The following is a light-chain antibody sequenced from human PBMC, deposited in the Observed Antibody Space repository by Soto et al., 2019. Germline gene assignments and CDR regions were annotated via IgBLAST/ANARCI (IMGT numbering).Light chain of an antibody. CDR2: EVS. CDR3: NSYTTSNALDV. J-gene: IGLJ1*01. Sequence: QSVLTQPASVSASPGQSITISCSGTSSDVGASNYVSWYQQHPGKAPKLMIYEVSNRPSGVSYRFSGSKSGNTASLTISGLQAEDEADYYCNSYTTSNALDVFGTGTKVTAL. CDR1: SSDVGASNY. V-gene: IGLV2-14*01.